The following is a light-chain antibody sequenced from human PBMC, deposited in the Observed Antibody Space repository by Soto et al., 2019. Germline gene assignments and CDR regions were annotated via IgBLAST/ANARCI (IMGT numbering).Light chain of an antibody. CDR3: QQYGPAPWT. J-gene: IGKJ1*01. CDR1: QTVRGSY. Sequence: EIVLTQSAGTLSLSPGERATLSCRASQTVRGSYLAWFQQKPGQAPRLLIYAASTRATGVPDRFSGSGSGTDFSLTINRLEPEDFAVYYCQQYGPAPWTFGQGTKVEIK. V-gene: IGKV3-20*01. CDR2: AAS.